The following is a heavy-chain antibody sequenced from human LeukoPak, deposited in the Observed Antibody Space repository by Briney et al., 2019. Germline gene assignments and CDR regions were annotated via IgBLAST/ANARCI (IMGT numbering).Heavy chain of an antibody. D-gene: IGHD3-22*01. CDR2: IIPIFGSV. V-gene: IGHV1-69*13. CDR3: ASGLIYENYYDSSGYSLDY. Sequence: SVKVSCKASGDTFSSYVINWVRQAPGQGLEWMGGIIPIFGSVNYAQKFQGRVTITADESTNTAYMDLSSLRSEDTAVYYCASGLIYENYYDSSGYSLDYWGQGTLVTVSS. J-gene: IGHJ4*02. CDR1: GDTFSSYV.